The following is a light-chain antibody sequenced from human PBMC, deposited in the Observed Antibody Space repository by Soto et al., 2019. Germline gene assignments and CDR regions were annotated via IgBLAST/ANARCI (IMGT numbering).Light chain of an antibody. J-gene: IGKJ2*01. Sequence: EIVLTQSPATLSLSPGERATLSCRASQSVSSYLAWYQQKPGQAPRLLIYDASNRATGIPARFSGSGSGTDFTLTISSLEPEDFAVEACQQRSNWLYTFGQGTKLE. V-gene: IGKV3-11*01. CDR1: QSVSSY. CDR2: DAS. CDR3: QQRSNWLYT.